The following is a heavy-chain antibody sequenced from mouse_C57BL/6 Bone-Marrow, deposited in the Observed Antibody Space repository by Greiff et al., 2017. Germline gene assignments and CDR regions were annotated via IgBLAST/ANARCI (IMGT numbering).Heavy chain of an antibody. Sequence: QVQLQQPGAELVKPGASVKVSCKASGYTFTSYWMHWVKQRPGQGLEWIGRIHPSDSDTNYNQKFKGKATLTVDESSSTAYMQLSSLTSEDSAVYYCAMSITTVGFDYWGQGTTLTVSS. CDR3: AMSITTVGFDY. J-gene: IGHJ2*01. CDR1: GYTFTSYW. D-gene: IGHD1-1*01. V-gene: IGHV1-74*01. CDR2: IHPSDSDT.